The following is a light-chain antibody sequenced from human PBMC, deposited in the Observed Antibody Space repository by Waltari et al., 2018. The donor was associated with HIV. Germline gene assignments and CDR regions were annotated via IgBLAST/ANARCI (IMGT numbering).Light chain of an antibody. Sequence: QSVLTQPPSTSGTPGQRVTISCFGSSSNIGSNYVYWYQQLPGTAPKLLIYRNNQRPAGVPDRFSGSKSGTSASLAISGLRSEDEGDYSCVAWDDTRGGLWVFGGGTKVTVL. V-gene: IGLV1-47*01. CDR1: SSNIGSNY. CDR3: VAWDDTRGGLWV. CDR2: RNN. J-gene: IGLJ3*02.